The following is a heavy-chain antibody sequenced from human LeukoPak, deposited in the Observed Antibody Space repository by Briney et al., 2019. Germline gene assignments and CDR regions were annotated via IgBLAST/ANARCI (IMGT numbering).Heavy chain of an antibody. CDR3: VSRGSGYYRY. CDR2: ISSSGSTI. D-gene: IGHD3-22*01. J-gene: IGHJ4*02. V-gene: IGHV3-48*03. Sequence: GGSLRLSCAASGFTFCNYEMNWVRQAPGKGLEWVACISSSGSTIYYADSVKGRFTISRDNSKNTLYLQMNSLRAEDTAVYYCVSRGSGYYRYWGQGTLVTVSS. CDR1: GFTFCNYE.